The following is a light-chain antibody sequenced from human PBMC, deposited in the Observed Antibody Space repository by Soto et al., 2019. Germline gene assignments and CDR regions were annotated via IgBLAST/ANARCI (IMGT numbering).Light chain of an antibody. CDR1: SSDVGGYNY. V-gene: IGLV2-8*01. J-gene: IGLJ3*02. CDR2: DVI. CDR3: SSYAGRNSWV. Sequence: QSVLTQPPSASGSPGQSVTISCTGTSSDVGGYNYVSWYQQHPGKAPKVMIYDVIKRPSGVTDRFSGSKSGNTASLTVSGLQAEDEADYYCSSYAGRNSWVFGGGTKLTVL.